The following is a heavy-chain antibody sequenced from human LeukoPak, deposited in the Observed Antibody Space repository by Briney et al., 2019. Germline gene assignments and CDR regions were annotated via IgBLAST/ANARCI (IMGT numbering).Heavy chain of an antibody. Sequence: KAGGSLRLSCAASGFTFSDYYMSWIRQAPGKGLEWVSYISSSGSTIYYADSVKGRFTISRDNAKNSLYLQMNSLRAEDTVVYYCARVEARYYGSGSYYNVWTFDYWGQGTLVTVSS. CDR2: ISSSGSTI. V-gene: IGHV3-11*01. J-gene: IGHJ4*02. CDR3: ARVEARYYGSGSYYNVWTFDY. CDR1: GFTFSDYY. D-gene: IGHD3-10*01.